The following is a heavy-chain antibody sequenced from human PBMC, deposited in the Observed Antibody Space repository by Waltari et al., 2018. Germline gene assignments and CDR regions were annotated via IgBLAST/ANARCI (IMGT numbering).Heavy chain of an antibody. D-gene: IGHD1-26*01. CDR2: ISWNSGSI. J-gene: IGHJ5*02. Sequence: EVQLVESGGGLVQPGRSLRLSCAASGFTFDDYAMHWVRQAPGKGLEWVSGISWNSGSIGYADSVKGRFTISRDNAKNSLYLQMNSLRAEDTALYYCAKDKSGSYSANWFDPWGQGTLVTVSS. V-gene: IGHV3-9*01. CDR3: AKDKSGSYSANWFDP. CDR1: GFTFDDYA.